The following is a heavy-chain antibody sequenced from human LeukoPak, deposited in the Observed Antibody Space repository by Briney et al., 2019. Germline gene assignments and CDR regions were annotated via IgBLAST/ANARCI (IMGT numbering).Heavy chain of an antibody. J-gene: IGHJ4*02. D-gene: IGHD3-10*01. Sequence: SETLSLTCTVSGGSISSYYWSWIRQPPGKGLEWIGYIYYSGSTNYNPSLKSRVTISVDTSKNQFSLKLSSVTAADTAVYYCARDHFGSLDSWGQGILVTVSS. V-gene: IGHV4-59*01. CDR3: ARDHFGSLDS. CDR2: IYYSGST. CDR1: GGSISSYY.